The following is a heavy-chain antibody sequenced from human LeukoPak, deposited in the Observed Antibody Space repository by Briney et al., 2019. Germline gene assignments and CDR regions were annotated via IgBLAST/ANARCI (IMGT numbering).Heavy chain of an antibody. CDR1: GFTFSSYA. D-gene: IGHD3/OR15-3a*01. CDR2: ISGSGGST. J-gene: IGHJ4*02. CDR3: AKDGIFGPYFDY. Sequence: GGSLRLSCAASGFTFSSYAMSWVRQAPGKGLEWVSAISGSGGSTYYAGSVKGRFTISRDNSKNTLYLQMNSLRAEDTAVYYCAKDGIFGPYFDYRGQGTLVTVSS. V-gene: IGHV3-23*01.